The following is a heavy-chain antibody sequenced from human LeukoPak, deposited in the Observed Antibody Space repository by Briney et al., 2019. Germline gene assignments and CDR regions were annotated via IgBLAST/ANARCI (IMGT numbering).Heavy chain of an antibody. J-gene: IGHJ1*01. CDR3: ARTRIAAADY. CDR1: GFTFSTYA. D-gene: IGHD6-13*01. V-gene: IGHV3-23*01. Sequence: GGSLRLSCAASGFTFSTYAMSWVRQAPGKGLEWVSDISGSGGSTYYAGSVRGRFTISRDNSRNTLYLQMNSLRAEDTAVYYCARTRIAAADYWGQGTLVTVSS. CDR2: ISGSGGST.